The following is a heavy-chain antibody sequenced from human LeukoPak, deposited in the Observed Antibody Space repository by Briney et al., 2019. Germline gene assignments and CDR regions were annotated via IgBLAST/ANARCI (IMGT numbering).Heavy chain of an antibody. CDR1: GGTFSSYA. CDR3: ARIGDFWSGYHDFDY. Sequence: SVKVSCKASGGTFSSYAISWVRQAPGQGLEWMGGIIPIFGTANYAQKFQGRVTITADESTSIAYMELSSLRSEDTAVYYCARIGDFWSGYHDFDYWGQGTLVTVSS. V-gene: IGHV1-69*01. D-gene: IGHD3-3*01. J-gene: IGHJ4*02. CDR2: IIPIFGTA.